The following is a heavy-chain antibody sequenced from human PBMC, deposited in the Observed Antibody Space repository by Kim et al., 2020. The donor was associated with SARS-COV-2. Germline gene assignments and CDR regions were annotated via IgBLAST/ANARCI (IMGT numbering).Heavy chain of an antibody. D-gene: IGHD6-6*01. CDR1: GFTFSTYG. J-gene: IGHJ4*02. CDR2: IWNDGSNK. V-gene: IGHV3-33*01. CDR3: ATEYSSSSAFDY. Sequence: GGSLRLSCAASGFTFSTYGMHWVRQAPGKGLEWVAMIWNDGSNKYYADSMKGRVTISRDNSKNTLYLQMTSLRAEDTAVYYCATEYSSSSAFDYWGQGTLVTVSS.